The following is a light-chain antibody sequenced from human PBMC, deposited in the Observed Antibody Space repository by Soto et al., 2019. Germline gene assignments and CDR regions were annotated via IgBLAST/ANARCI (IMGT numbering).Light chain of an antibody. J-gene: IGLJ3*02. CDR1: SSNIGNEY. V-gene: IGLV1-51*01. Sequence: QSVLTQPPSVSAAPGQKVTISCYGSSSNIGNEYVFWYQQLPGTAPKLLIYDNSKRPSGIPDRFSGSRSGTSASLGITGLQTGDEAVYYCGSWDDSLDAVVFGGGTKLTVL. CDR2: DNS. CDR3: GSWDDSLDAVV.